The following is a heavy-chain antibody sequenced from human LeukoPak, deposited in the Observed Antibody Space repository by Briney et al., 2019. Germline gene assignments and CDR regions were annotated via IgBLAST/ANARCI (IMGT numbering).Heavy chain of an antibody. Sequence: GGSLRLSCAASGFTFSSYSMSWVRQAPGKGLEWVSSISSSSSYIYYADSVKGRFTISRDNAKNSLYLQMNSLRAEDTAVYYCARGLEPDNWFDPWGQGTLVTVSS. V-gene: IGHV3-21*01. CDR1: GFTFSSYS. CDR3: ARGLEPDNWFDP. CDR2: ISSSSSYI. J-gene: IGHJ5*02. D-gene: IGHD1-1*01.